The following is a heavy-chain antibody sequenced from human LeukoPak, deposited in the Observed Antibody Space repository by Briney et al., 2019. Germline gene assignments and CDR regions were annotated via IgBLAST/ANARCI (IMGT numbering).Heavy chain of an antibody. Sequence: GGSLRLSCAASGFTFSSYSMNWVRQAPGKGLEWVSYISSSSSTIYYADSVKGRFTISRDNAKNSLYLQMNSLRAEDTAVYYCARDSGSSSWLNWGQGTLVTVSS. CDR2: ISSSSSTI. D-gene: IGHD6-13*01. J-gene: IGHJ4*02. V-gene: IGHV3-48*01. CDR3: ARDSGSSSWLN. CDR1: GFTFSSYS.